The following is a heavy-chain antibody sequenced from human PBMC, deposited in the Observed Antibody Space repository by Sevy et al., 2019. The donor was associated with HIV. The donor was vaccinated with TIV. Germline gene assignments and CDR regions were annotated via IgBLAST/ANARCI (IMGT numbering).Heavy chain of an antibody. V-gene: IGHV4-34*01. CDR3: ARLGTTVTIWDMDV. D-gene: IGHD4-4*01. Sequence: SETLSLTVAVYGGSFSGYYWSWIRQPPGKGLEWIGEINHSGSTNYNPSLKSRVTISVDTSKNQFSLKLSSVTAADTAVYYCARLGTTVTIWDMDVWGQGTTVTVSS. CDR1: GGSFSGYY. J-gene: IGHJ6*02. CDR2: INHSGST.